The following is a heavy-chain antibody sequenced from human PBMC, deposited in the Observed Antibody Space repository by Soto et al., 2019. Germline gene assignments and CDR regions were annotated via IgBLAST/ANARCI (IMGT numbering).Heavy chain of an antibody. J-gene: IGHJ4*02. D-gene: IGHD3-16*01. CDR3: AKDSGDTAWGSYNPLQYFDY. CDR2: ISGSGGST. Sequence: GGSLRLSCAASGFTFSSYAMSWVRQAPGKGLEWVSAISGSGGSTYYADSVKGRFTISRDNSKNTRYLQMNSLRAEDTAVYYCAKDSGDTAWGSYNPLQYFDYWGQGTLVTVSS. V-gene: IGHV3-23*01. CDR1: GFTFSSYA.